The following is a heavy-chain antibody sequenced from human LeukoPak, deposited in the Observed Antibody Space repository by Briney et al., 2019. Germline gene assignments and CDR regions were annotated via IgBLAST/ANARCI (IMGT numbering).Heavy chain of an antibody. CDR3: ARNYNGMSN. CDR2: INNDGRSA. CDR1: GLTFSNSG. D-gene: IGHD1-26*01. Sequence: GGSLRLSCAASGLTFSNSGMMWVRQAPGKGLEWVSYINNDGRSAAYADSVRGRFTISRDNAKNTLYLQMNSLKAEDSAMYYCARNYNGMSNCGQGTLVIVSS. V-gene: IGHV3-74*01. J-gene: IGHJ4*02.